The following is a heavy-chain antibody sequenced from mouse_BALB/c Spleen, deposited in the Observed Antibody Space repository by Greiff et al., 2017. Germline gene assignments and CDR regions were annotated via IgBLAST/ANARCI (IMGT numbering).Heavy chain of an antibody. Sequence: EVQVVESGGDLVKPGGSLKLSCAASGFTFSSYGMSWVRQTPDKRLEWVATISSGGSYTYYPDSVKGRFTISRDNAKNTLYLQMSSLKSEDTAMYYCAREEAYYGYDYWGQGTTLTVSS. CDR2: ISSGGSYT. V-gene: IGHV5-6*01. CDR3: AREEAYYGYDY. D-gene: IGHD1-2*01. CDR1: GFTFSSYG. J-gene: IGHJ2*01.